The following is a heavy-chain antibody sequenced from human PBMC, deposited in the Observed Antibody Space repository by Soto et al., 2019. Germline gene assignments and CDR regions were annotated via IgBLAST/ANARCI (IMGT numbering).Heavy chain of an antibody. D-gene: IGHD3-3*01. V-gene: IGHV4-39*01. CDR1: GGSISSSSYY. J-gene: IGHJ6*03. CDR3: ARQGYDFWSGYYYYYYMDV. CDR2: IYYSGST. Sequence: SETLSLTCTVSGGSISSSSYYWGWIRQPPGKGLEWIGSIYYSGSTYYNPSLKSRVTISVDTSKNQFSLKLSSVTAADTAVYYCARQGYDFWSGYYYYYYMDVWGKGTTVTVS.